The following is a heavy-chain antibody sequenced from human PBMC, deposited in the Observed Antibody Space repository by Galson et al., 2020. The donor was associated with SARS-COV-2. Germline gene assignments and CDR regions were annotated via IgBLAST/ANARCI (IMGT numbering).Heavy chain of an antibody. CDR2: ISSSGSTI. CDR3: AADTAMALYYYYGMDV. Sequence: GGSLRLSCAASGFTFSDYYMSWIRQAPGKGLEWVSYISSSGSTIYYADSVKGRFTISRDNAKNSLYLQMNSLRAEDTAVYYCAADTAMALYYYYGMDVWGQGTTVTVSS. D-gene: IGHD5-18*01. V-gene: IGHV3-11*01. CDR1: GFTFSDYY. J-gene: IGHJ6*02.